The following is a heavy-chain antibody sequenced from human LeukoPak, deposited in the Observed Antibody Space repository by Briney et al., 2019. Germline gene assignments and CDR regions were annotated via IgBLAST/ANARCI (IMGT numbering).Heavy chain of an antibody. V-gene: IGHV4-59*01. CDR2: IYYSGST. J-gene: IGHJ6*02. CDR1: GASISTYY. CDR3: ARSLVVTATLRYHFGMDV. Sequence: PETLSLTCTVSGASISTYYWSWIRQPPGKGLEWIGYIYYSGSTNYNPSLKSRVTISVDTSKNQFSLKLSSVTAADTAVYYCARSLVVTATLRYHFGMDVWGQGTTVTVSS. D-gene: IGHD2-21*02.